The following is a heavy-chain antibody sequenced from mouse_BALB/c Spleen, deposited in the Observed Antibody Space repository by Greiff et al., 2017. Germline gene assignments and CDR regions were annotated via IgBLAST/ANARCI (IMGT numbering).Heavy chain of an antibody. Sequence: VQLQQPGAELVKPGASVKLSCKASGYTFTSYWMHWVKQRPGQGLEWIGEINPSNGRTNYNEKFKSKATLTVDKSSSTAYMQLSSLTSEDSAVYYCAHYDGAFYAMDYWGQGTSVTVSS. V-gene: IGHV1S81*02. J-gene: IGHJ4*01. CDR1: GYTFTSYW. CDR3: AHYDGAFYAMDY. D-gene: IGHD2-4*01. CDR2: INPSNGRT.